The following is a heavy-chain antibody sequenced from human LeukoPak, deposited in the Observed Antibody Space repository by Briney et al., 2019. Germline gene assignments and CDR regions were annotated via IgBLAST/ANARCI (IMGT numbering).Heavy chain of an antibody. CDR2: ISWNSGTT. CDR1: GFTFDDYA. V-gene: IGHV3-9*01. D-gene: IGHD2-2*01. J-gene: IGHJ5*02. CDR3: ARDTMVGYCSSTSCYHWNWFDP. Sequence: GRSLRLSCAASGFTFDDYAMHWVRQAPGKGLEWVSGISWNSGTTGYADSVKGRFTISRDNAKNSLYLQMNSLRAEDTAVYYCARDTMVGYCSSTSCYHWNWFDPWGQGTLVTVSS.